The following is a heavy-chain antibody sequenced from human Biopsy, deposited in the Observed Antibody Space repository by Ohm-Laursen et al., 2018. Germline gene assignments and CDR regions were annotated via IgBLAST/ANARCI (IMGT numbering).Heavy chain of an antibody. CDR1: GGTVSNSA. V-gene: IGHV1-69*01. D-gene: IGHD3-9*01. J-gene: IGHJ6*02. Sequence: SSVKVSCKVSGGTVSNSAISWVRQAPGQGLEWMGGIITFFRTVNYAQNFQGRLTITADEFTDTAYMELRSLRSEDTAVYYCAPQTPRDPDILTGAYHYDMAVWGQGTTVTVSS. CDR3: APQTPRDPDILTGAYHYDMAV. CDR2: IITFFRTV.